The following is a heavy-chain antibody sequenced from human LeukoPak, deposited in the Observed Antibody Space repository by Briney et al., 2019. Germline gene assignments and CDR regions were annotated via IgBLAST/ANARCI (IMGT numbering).Heavy chain of an antibody. D-gene: IGHD3-22*01. V-gene: IGHV3-30*18. CDR3: AKSYYYDSSGYMAADY. J-gene: IGHJ4*02. Sequence: GGSLRLSCAASGFTFRNYVIHWVRQAPGKGLEWVAVISYDGSNKYYADSVKGRFTISRDNSKNTLYLQMNSLRAEDTAVYYCAKSYYYDSSGYMAADYWGQGTLVTVSS. CDR1: GFTFRNYV. CDR2: ISYDGSNK.